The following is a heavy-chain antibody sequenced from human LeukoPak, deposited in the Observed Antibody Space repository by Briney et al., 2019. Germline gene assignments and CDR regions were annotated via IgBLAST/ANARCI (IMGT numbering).Heavy chain of an antibody. CDR3: ATVQYYYDSSGLPPLKYYFDY. V-gene: IGHV1-2*02. D-gene: IGHD3-22*01. Sequence: ASVKVSCKASGYTFTGYYMHWVRQAPGQGLEWMGWINPNSGGTNYAQKFQGRVTMTEDTSTDTAYMELSSLRSEDTAVYYCATVQYYYDSSGLPPLKYYFDYWGQGTLVTVSS. CDR1: GYTFTGYY. J-gene: IGHJ4*02. CDR2: INPNSGGT.